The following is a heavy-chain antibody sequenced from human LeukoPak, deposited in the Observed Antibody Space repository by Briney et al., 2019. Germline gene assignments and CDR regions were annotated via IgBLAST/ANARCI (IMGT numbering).Heavy chain of an antibody. D-gene: IGHD4-23*01. V-gene: IGHV1-8*01. CDR2: MNPNSGNT. J-gene: IGHJ5*02. Sequence: ASVKVSCKASGYTFTSYDINWVRQATGQGLEWMGWMNPNSGNTGYAQKFQGRVTMTRNTSISTACMELSSLRSEDTAVYYCASSYGGKGNYNWFDPWGQGTLVTVSS. CDR1: GYTFTSYD. CDR3: ASSYGGKGNYNWFDP.